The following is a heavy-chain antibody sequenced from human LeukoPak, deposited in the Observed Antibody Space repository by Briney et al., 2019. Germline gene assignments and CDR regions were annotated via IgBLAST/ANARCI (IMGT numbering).Heavy chain of an antibody. CDR3: ARLVDRLMFDY. CDR2: IYTSGIT. D-gene: IGHD2-21*02. V-gene: IGHV4-4*07. Sequence: SETLSLTCTVSGGSISTYYWNWIRQPAGKPLEWIGRIYTSGITIYKSSLESRVTISIDTSKNRFSLKLNSVTASDTAVYYCARLVDRLMFDYWGQGTQVTVSS. J-gene: IGHJ4*02. CDR1: GGSISTYY.